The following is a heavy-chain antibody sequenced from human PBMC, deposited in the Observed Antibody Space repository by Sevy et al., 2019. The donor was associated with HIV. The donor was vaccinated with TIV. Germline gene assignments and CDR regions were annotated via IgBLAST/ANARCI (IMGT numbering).Heavy chain of an antibody. CDR1: GFTFNNYA. Sequence: GGSLRLSCAASGFTFNNYAMTWVRQAPGKGLEWVSAVSGGGDTTYYADSVKGRFTISRDNSKNTLYLQINSLRAEDTAVYYCAKGGSTSGYYLNYFAYWGQGTLVTVSS. J-gene: IGHJ4*02. D-gene: IGHD3-22*01. CDR3: AKGGSTSGYYLNYFAY. CDR2: VSGGGDTT. V-gene: IGHV3-23*01.